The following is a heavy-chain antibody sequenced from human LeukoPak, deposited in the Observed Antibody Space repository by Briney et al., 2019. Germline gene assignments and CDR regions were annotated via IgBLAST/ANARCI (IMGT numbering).Heavy chain of an antibody. D-gene: IGHD3-22*01. CDR3: ASRGGSDSSGSYKSYYFDY. J-gene: IGHJ4*02. CDR1: GYTFTSYY. CDR2: INPSSGTT. V-gene: IGHV1-46*01. Sequence: GASVKVSCKASGYTFTSYYMHWVRQAPRQGLEWMGIINPSSGTTTYAQKFQGRVTMTRDTSTSTVYMELSSLRSEDTAVYYCASRGGSDSSGSYKSYYFDYWGQGTLVTVSS.